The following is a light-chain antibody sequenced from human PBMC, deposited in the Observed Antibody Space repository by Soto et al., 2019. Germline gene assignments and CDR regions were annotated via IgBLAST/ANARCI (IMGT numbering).Light chain of an antibody. CDR1: QSVSNN. V-gene: IGKV3-20*01. CDR3: DLCGTSGT. J-gene: IGKJ4*01. CDR2: GAS. Sequence: IVLTQSPGTLSVSPCERVTLSCRASQSVSNNLAWYQRKPGQASRLLLYGASNRATGIPDRFSGSGSGADFTLTISGLEGEGLAVYSCDLCGTSGTFGGGTKVDIK.